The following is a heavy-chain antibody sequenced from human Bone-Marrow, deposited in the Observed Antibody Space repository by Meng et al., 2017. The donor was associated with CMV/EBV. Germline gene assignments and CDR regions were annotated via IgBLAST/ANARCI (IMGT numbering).Heavy chain of an antibody. CDR1: GYSISSGYY. CDR3: AREIGGASSWIPKHYYYCGMDV. CDR2: IYHSGST. V-gene: IGHV4-38-2*02. D-gene: IGHD6-13*01. J-gene: IGHJ6*02. Sequence: GSLRLSCTVSGYSISSGYYWGWIRQPPGKGLEWIGSIYHSGSTYYNPSLKSRVTISVDTSKNQFSLKLSSVTAADTAVYYCAREIGGASSWIPKHYYYCGMDVWGQGTTVTVSS.